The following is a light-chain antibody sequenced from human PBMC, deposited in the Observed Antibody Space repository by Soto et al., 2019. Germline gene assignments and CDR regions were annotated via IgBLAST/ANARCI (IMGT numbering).Light chain of an antibody. V-gene: IGLV1-44*01. J-gene: IGLJ3*02. CDR2: SND. Sequence: QSVLSQPPSVSGTPGQRVTISCSGSSSNIGSNTVSWYQQLPVTSPKLLISSNDQRPSGVPDRFSDYKSGTSDSLVISGLQSEDEASYYFAAWDDSLNGPVFCGVTKLTVL. CDR1: SSNIGSNT. CDR3: AAWDDSLNGPV.